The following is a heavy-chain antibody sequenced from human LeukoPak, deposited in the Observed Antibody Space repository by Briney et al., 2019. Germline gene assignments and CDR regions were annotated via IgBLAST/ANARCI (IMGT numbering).Heavy chain of an antibody. V-gene: IGHV1-18*01. CDR2: ISAYNGNT. CDR1: GYTFTSYG. CDR3: ARDRTYYGSGSYYGY. Sequence: ASVKVSCKASGYTFTSYGISWVRQAPGQGLEWMGWISAYNGNTNYAQKLQGRVTMTTDTSTSTAYMELRSLRSDDTAVYYCARDRTYYGSGSYYGYGGQGTLVTVSS. D-gene: IGHD3-10*01. J-gene: IGHJ4*02.